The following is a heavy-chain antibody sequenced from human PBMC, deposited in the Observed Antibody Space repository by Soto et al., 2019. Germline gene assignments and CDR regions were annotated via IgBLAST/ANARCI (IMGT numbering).Heavy chain of an antibody. CDR1: GYTFTGYY. Sequence: ASVKVSCKASGYTFTGYYMHWVRQAPGQGLEWMGWINPNSGGTNYAQKFQGWVTMTRDTSISTAYMELSRLRSDDTAVYYCARVRYYDILTGYYSVRWFDPWGQGTLVTVSS. J-gene: IGHJ5*02. V-gene: IGHV1-2*04. D-gene: IGHD3-9*01. CDR2: INPNSGGT. CDR3: ARVRYYDILTGYYSVRWFDP.